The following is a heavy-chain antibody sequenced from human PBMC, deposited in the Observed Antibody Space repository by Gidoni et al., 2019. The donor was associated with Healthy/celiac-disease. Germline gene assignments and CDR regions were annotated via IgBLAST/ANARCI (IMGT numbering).Heavy chain of an antibody. V-gene: IGHV4-34*01. D-gene: IGHD3-22*01. J-gene: IGHJ4*02. CDR2: INHSGTT. Sequence: QVQLQQCGAGLLKPSETLSPTCAALGWSFSGFHWCRLRQPPGKGLEWIGEINHSGTTNYNPSLKGRVTISVDTSKNQFSLKLSSVTAADTAVYYCARGYYYDSSGYYYNGTGFDYWGQGTLVTVSS. CDR3: ARGYYYDSSGYYYNGTGFDY. CDR1: GWSFSGFH.